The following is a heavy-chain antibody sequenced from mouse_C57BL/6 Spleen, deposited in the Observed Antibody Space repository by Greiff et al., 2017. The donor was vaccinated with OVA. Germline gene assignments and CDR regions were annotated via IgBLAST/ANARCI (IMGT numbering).Heavy chain of an antibody. Sequence: VKLQQPGAELVKPGASVKMSCKASGYTFTSYWITWVKQRPGQGLEWIGDIYPGSGSTNYNEKFKSKATLTVDTSSSTAYMQLSSLTSEDSAVYYCARCYSNYVDYAMDYWGQGTSVTVSS. CDR2: IYPGSGST. D-gene: IGHD2-5*01. CDR3: ARCYSNYVDYAMDY. CDR1: GYTFTSYW. J-gene: IGHJ4*01. V-gene: IGHV1-55*01.